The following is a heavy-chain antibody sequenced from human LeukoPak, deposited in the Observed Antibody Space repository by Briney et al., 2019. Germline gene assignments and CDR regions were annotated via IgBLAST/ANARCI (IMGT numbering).Heavy chain of an antibody. J-gene: IGHJ4*02. CDR2: ISYDGSNK. CDR3: ARDLRDYYDSSGADY. D-gene: IGHD3-22*01. Sequence: GGSLRLSCAASGFTFSSYAMHWVRQAPGKGLEWVAVISYDGSNKYYADSVKGRFTISRDNSKNTLYLQMNSLRAEGTAVYYCARDLRDYYDSSGADYWGQGTLVTVSS. CDR1: GFTFSSYA. V-gene: IGHV3-30-3*01.